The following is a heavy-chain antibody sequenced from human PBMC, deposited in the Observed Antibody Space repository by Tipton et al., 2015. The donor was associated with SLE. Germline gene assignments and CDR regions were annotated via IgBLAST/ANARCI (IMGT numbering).Heavy chain of an antibody. J-gene: IGHJ4*02. V-gene: IGHV3-30*18. CDR3: AKDRGRFGELFNY. CDR1: GFTFSSYG. CDR2: ISYDGSNK. D-gene: IGHD3-10*01. Sequence: SLRLSCAASGFTFSSYGMHWVRQAPGKGLEWVAVISYDGSNKYYADSVKGRFTISRDNSKNTLYLQMNSLRAEDTAVYYCAKDRGRFGELFNYWGQGTLVTVSS.